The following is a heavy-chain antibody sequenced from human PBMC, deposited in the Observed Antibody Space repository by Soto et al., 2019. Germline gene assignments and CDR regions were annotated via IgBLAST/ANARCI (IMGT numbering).Heavy chain of an antibody. CDR2: IIWNSGSI. CDR1: GFTFDDYA. D-gene: IGHD2-2*01. CDR3: AKDTCSSTNCYFDY. Sequence: GGSLRLSCAASGFTFDDYAMHWVRQAPGKGLEWVSGIIWNSGSIGYADSVKGRFTISRDNAKNSLYLQMNSLRTEDTALYYCAKDTCSSTNCYFDYWGQGTLVTVSS. J-gene: IGHJ4*02. V-gene: IGHV3-9*01.